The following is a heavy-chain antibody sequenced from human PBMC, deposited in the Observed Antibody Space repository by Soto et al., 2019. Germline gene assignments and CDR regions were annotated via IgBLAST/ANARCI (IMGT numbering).Heavy chain of an antibody. CDR3: AKSESFSPLTPQFDS. CDR1: GVTFSSYA. CDR2: VSGSGGST. V-gene: IGHV3-23*01. J-gene: IGHJ4*02. Sequence: VQLLESGGGLVQPGGSLRLSCAVSGVTFSSYAMSWVRQAPGKGLEWVSGVSGSGGSTYYADSVKGRFTICRDNSKNSLYLQMDSLRSEDTAVYYCAKSESFSPLTPQFDSWGQGTLVTFSS. D-gene: IGHD1-20*01.